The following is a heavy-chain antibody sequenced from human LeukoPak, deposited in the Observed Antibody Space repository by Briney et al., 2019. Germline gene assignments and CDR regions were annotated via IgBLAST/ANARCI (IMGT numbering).Heavy chain of an antibody. V-gene: IGHV4-34*01. CDR2: INHSGST. Sequence: SETLSLTCAVYGGSFSGYYWSWIRQPPGKGLEWIGEINHSGSTNYNPSLKSRVTISVDTSKNQFSPKLSSVTAADTAVYYCARGLGYSSSSLWFDPWGQGTLVTVSS. D-gene: IGHD6-6*01. J-gene: IGHJ5*02. CDR1: GGSFSGYY. CDR3: ARGLGYSSSSLWFDP.